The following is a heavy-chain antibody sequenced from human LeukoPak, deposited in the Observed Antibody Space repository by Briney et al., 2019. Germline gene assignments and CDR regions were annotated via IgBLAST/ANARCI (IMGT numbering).Heavy chain of an antibody. D-gene: IGHD6-19*01. CDR3: ARLVGSGWYYFDH. Sequence: SETLSLTCTVSGGSISTYYWTWIRQPPGKGLEWIGNVFYSGSTNDNPSLKSRATISVDTSKNQFSLRLSSVTAADTAVYYCARLVGSGWYYFDHWGQGTLVTVSS. V-gene: IGHV4-59*01. CDR1: GGSISTYY. J-gene: IGHJ4*02. CDR2: VFYSGST.